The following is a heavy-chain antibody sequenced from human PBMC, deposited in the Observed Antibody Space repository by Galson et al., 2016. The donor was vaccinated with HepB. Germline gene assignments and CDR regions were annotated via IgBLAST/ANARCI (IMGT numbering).Heavy chain of an antibody. Sequence: SLRLSCAASGLSVSDAYMSCVRQAPVKGLEWVSVIYRGRGTFYADSVKGRFTISRDNPKNPLYLQMNSLRSEDTAVYYCARGHSGGWYSNMGPLCYFDYWGQGTLVTVSS. D-gene: IGHD6-19*01. CDR2: IYRGRGT. J-gene: IGHJ4*02. V-gene: IGHV3-66*02. CDR1: GLSVSDAY. CDR3: ARGHSGGWYSNMGPLCYFDY.